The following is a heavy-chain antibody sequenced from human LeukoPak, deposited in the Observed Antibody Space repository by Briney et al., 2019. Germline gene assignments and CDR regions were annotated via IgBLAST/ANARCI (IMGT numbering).Heavy chain of an antibody. CDR3: ARDGYSRSYYRLYYFFMDV. V-gene: IGHV3-23*01. J-gene: IGHJ6*03. CDR2: ISGSGDNM. CDR1: KFTFNNYA. Sequence: GGSLRLSCLASKFTFNNYAMTWVRQAPGKGLEWVSSISGSGDNMDYADSVKGRFTISRDNSENTLYLQMNSLRGEDTAVYYCARDGYSRSYYRLYYFFMDVWGKGTTVTVSS. D-gene: IGHD1-26*01.